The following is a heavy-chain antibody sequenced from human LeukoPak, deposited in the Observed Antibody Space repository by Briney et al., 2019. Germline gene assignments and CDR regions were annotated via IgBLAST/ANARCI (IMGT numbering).Heavy chain of an antibody. J-gene: IGHJ6*03. CDR3: ASRGYSYGYVPYYYYMDV. CDR2: INPNSGGT. CDR1: GYTFTGYY. D-gene: IGHD5-18*01. V-gene: IGHV1-2*02. Sequence: ASVKVSCKASGYTFTGYYMHWVRQAPGQGLEWMGWINPNSGGTNYAQKFQGRVTMTRDTSISTAYMELSRLRSDDTAVYYCASRGYSYGYVPYYYYMDVWGKGTTVTVSS.